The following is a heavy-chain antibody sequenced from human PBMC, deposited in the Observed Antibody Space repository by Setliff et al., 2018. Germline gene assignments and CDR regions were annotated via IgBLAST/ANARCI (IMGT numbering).Heavy chain of an antibody. CDR2: FSGSSSTI. J-gene: IGHJ4*02. CDR3: ARSGNYRVDY. CDR1: GFTFSSYS. Sequence: GSRLSCAASGFTFSSYSMNWVRQAPGKGLEWVSYFSGSSSTIRYADSVKGRFTISRDNAKNSLYLQMNSLRAEDTAVYYCARSGNYRVDYWGQGTLVTVSS. V-gene: IGHV3-48*01. D-gene: IGHD1-26*01.